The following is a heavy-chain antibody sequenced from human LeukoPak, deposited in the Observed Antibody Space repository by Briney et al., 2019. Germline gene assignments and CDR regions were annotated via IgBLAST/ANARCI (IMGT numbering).Heavy chain of an antibody. CDR1: GFTFSSYA. CDR3: ARDGSGYSYGYDYFDY. Sequence: GGSLRLSGAASGFTFSSYAMHWVRQAPGKGLEWVAVISYDGSNKYYADSVKGRFTISRDNSKNTLYLQMNSLRAEDTAVYYCARDGSGYSYGYDYFDYWGQGTLVTVSS. J-gene: IGHJ4*02. V-gene: IGHV3-30-3*01. CDR2: ISYDGSNK. D-gene: IGHD5-18*01.